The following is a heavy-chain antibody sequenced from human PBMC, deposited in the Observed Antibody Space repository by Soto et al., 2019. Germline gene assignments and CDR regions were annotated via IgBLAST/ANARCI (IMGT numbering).Heavy chain of an antibody. CDR3: ARESEDLTSNFDY. Sequence: NPGGSLRLSCAASGFTFTRYSMNWVRQAPGKGLEWVSSISSTTNYIYYGDSMKGRFTISRDNAKNSLYLEMNSLRAEDTAVYYCARESEDLTSNFDYWCQGTLVTVSS. V-gene: IGHV3-21*06. CDR2: ISSTTNYI. J-gene: IGHJ4*02. CDR1: GFTFTRYS.